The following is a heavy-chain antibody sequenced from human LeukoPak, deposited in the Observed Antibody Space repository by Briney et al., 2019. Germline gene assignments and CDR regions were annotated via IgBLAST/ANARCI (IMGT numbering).Heavy chain of an antibody. D-gene: IGHD3-10*01. J-gene: IGHJ3*02. Sequence: GGSLRLSCAASGFTFDDYGMSWVRQAPGKGLEWVSGINWNGGSTGYADSVKGRFTISRDNAKNSLYLQMNSLRAEDTALYYCARRTGGSGSYHWDAFDIWGQGTMVTVSS. CDR1: GFTFDDYG. CDR3: ARRTGGSGSYHWDAFDI. V-gene: IGHV3-20*04. CDR2: INWNGGST.